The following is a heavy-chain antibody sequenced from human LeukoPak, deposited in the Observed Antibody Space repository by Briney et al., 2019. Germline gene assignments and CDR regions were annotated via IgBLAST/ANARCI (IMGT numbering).Heavy chain of an antibody. CDR2: IYHSGST. CDR1: GGSISSGGYS. J-gene: IGHJ4*02. Sequence: SETLSLTCAVSGGSISSGGYSWSWIRQPPGKGLEWIGYIYHSGSTYYNPSLKSRVTISVDRSKNQFSLKLSSVTAADTAVYYCARGGIDYSEIFDYWGQGTLVTVSS. D-gene: IGHD4-11*01. CDR3: ARGGIDYSEIFDY. V-gene: IGHV4-30-2*01.